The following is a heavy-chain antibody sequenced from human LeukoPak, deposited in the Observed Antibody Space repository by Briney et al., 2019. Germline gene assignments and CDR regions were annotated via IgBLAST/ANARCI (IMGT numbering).Heavy chain of an antibody. CDR1: GFTFSSYG. Sequence: GGSLRLSCAASGFTFSSYGMHWVRQAPGKGRGWVAVISYDGSNKYYADSVKGRFTISRDNSKNTLYLQMNSLSAEDTAVYYCAKCAIVGDYADDYWGQGTLVTVSS. CDR2: ISYDGSNK. V-gene: IGHV3-30*18. J-gene: IGHJ4*02. CDR3: AKCAIVGDYADDY. D-gene: IGHD4-17*01.